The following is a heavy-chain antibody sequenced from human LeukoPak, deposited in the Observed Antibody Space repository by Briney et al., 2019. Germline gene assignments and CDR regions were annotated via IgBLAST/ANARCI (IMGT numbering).Heavy chain of an antibody. J-gene: IGHJ4*02. V-gene: IGHV3-30*02. CDR3: AKDPTDFDNSGQTYFDS. D-gene: IGHD3-22*01. CDR2: IRYDGSNK. Sequence: GGSLRLSCAASGFTFSSYGMHWVRQAPGKGLEWVAFIRYDGSNKYYADSVKGRFTISRDNSKNTLFLQMNSLRAEDTAVYYCAKDPTDFDNSGQTYFDSWGQGTLVTVSS. CDR1: GFTFSSYG.